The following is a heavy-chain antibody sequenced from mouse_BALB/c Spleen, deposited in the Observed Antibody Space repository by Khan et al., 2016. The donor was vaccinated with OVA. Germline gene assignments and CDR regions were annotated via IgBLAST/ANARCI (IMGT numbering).Heavy chain of an antibody. CDR3: AIHLTGSFAY. V-gene: IGHV5-6*01. D-gene: IGHD4-1*01. CDR2: ISSGGDYT. Sequence: EVELVESGGDLVKPGGSLKLSCAASGFTFSSYSMSWVRQTPDRRLEWVATISSGGDYTYYPDILKGRFTLSRDTAKNTLYLQMSSLKSEDTAIYYCAIHLTGSFAYWGQGTLVTVSA. CDR1: GFTFSSYS. J-gene: IGHJ3*01.